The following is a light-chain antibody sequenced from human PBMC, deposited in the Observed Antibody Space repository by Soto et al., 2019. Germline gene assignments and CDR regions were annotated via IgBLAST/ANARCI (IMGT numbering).Light chain of an antibody. J-gene: IGLJ1*01. CDR1: RSDVGGYNY. V-gene: IGLV2-14*01. CDR2: DVS. CDR3: SSYTSSSNYV. Sequence: QSALTQPASVSGSPGQSITISCTGTRSDVGGYNYVSWYQQHPGKSPKLMIYDVSNRPSGVSNRFSGSKSGNTASLTISGLQAEDEADYYCSSYTSSSNYVFGTGTKLTVL.